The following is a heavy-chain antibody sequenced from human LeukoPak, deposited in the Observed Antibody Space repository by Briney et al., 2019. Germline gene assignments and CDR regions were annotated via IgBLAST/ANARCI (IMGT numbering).Heavy chain of an antibody. CDR3: AKADLGYYDSSGYVY. CDR2: ISGSGGST. Sequence: PGGSLRLSCAASGFTFSRYAMSWVRQAPGKGLEWVSAISGSGGSTYYADSVKGRFTISRDNSKNTLYLQMNSLRAEDTAVYYCAKADLGYYDSSGYVYWGQGTLVTVSS. V-gene: IGHV3-23*01. J-gene: IGHJ4*02. D-gene: IGHD3-22*01. CDR1: GFTFSRYA.